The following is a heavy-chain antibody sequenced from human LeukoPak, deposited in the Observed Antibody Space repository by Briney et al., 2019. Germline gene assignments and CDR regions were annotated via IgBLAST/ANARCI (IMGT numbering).Heavy chain of an antibody. CDR3: TKSRFYDYVWGGS. V-gene: IGHV3-49*03. Sequence: GGSLRLSCTALGISIGDYAMSWFRQAPGKGLEWVSLIRSKAYGGTTEYAASVEGRFTISRDDSKSIAYLQMNSLKTEDTAVYYCTKSRFYDYVWGGSWGQGTLVTVSS. D-gene: IGHD3-16*01. CDR2: IRSKAYGGTT. J-gene: IGHJ5*02. CDR1: GISIGDYA.